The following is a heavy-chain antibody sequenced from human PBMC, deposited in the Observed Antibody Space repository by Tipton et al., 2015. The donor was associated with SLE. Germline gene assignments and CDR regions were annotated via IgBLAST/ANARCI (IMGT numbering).Heavy chain of an antibody. CDR3: ARGSRYCSNGVCYTVDGAY. Sequence: TLSLTCTVSGGSISSYYWSWIRQPPGKGLEWIGYIYYSGTTNNNPSLQSRVTISMDTSKKQFSLNLRSVTAADTAVYYCARGSRYCSNGVCYTVDGAYWGQGTLVTVSS. CDR1: GGSISSYY. J-gene: IGHJ4*02. D-gene: IGHD2-8*01. CDR2: IYYSGTT. V-gene: IGHV4-59*01.